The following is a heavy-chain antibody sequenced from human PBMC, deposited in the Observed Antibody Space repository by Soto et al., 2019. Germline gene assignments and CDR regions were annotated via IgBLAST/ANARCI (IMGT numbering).Heavy chain of an antibody. D-gene: IGHD3-3*01. J-gene: IGHJ5*02. CDR2: IIPIYGTA. CDR3: ARVVRGVGVVNFFGWFDP. CDR1: GGTFSSYA. V-gene: IGHV1-69*13. Sequence: ASVKVSCKASGGTFSSYAISWVRQAPGQGLEWMGGIIPIYGTANYAQKFQGRVTITADESTSTAYMELSSLRSDDTAVYYCARVVRGVGVVNFFGWFDPWGQGTPVTVSS.